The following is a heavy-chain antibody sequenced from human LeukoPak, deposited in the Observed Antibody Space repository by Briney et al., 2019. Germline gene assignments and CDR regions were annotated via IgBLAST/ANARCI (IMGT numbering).Heavy chain of an antibody. D-gene: IGHD3-10*01. CDR2: INPNSGGT. J-gene: IGHJ5*02. V-gene: IGHV1-2*02. CDR3: ARGDKKENLSGPSGYFDP. Sequence: GASVKVSCKASGYTFSGYHIHWVRQAPGQGLEWMGWINPNSGGTNFAPKFHGRVSMTRDTSLSTAYMELSSLRSDDTAVYYCARGDKKENLSGPSGYFDPWGQGSLVTISP. CDR1: GYTFSGYH.